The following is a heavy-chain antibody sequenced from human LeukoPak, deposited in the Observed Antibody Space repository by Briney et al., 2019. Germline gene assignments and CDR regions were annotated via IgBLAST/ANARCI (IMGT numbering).Heavy chain of an antibody. CDR1: GGTFSSYA. V-gene: IGHV1-69*01. J-gene: IGHJ4*02. CDR3: ARGAVIAVAGNSYFDY. D-gene: IGHD6-19*01. Sequence: SVKVSCKASGGTFSSYAISWVRQAPGQGLEWMGGIIPIFGTANYAQKFQGRVTITADESTSTAYMELSSLRSEDMAVYYCARGAVIAVAGNSYFDYWGQGTLVTVSS. CDR2: IIPIFGTA.